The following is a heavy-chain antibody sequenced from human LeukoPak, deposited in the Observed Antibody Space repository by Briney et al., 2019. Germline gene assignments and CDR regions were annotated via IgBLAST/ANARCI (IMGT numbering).Heavy chain of an antibody. Sequence: GESLKISCKGSGYSFTSYWIGWVRQMPGKGLEWMGIIYPGDSGTRYSPSFQGQVTISADKSISTAYLQWSSLKASDTAMYYCARLRYYDSSGYQGHYFDYWGQGTLVTVSS. J-gene: IGHJ4*02. CDR1: GYSFTSYW. CDR2: IYPGDSGT. CDR3: ARLRYYDSSGYQGHYFDY. V-gene: IGHV5-51*01. D-gene: IGHD3-22*01.